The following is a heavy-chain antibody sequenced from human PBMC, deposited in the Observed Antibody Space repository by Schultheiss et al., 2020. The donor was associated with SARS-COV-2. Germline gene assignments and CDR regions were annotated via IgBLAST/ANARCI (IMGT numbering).Heavy chain of an antibody. J-gene: IGHJ6*02. V-gene: IGHV3-30*14. CDR3: ACSVRRYYGMDV. Sequence: GGSLRLSCAASGFTFSSYAMHWVRQAPGKGLEWVAVISYDGSNKYYADSVKGRFTISRDNSKNTLYLQMNSLRAEDTAVYYCACSVRRYYGMDVWGQGTTVTVSS. D-gene: IGHD2-15*01. CDR1: GFTFSSYA. CDR2: ISYDGSNK.